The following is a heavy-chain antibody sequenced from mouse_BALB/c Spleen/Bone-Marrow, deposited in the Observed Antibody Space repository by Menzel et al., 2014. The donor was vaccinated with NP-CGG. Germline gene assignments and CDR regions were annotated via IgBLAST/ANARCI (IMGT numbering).Heavy chain of an antibody. CDR1: GFNIKDTY. CDR2: IDPAIFT. Sequence: VQLKQSGAELVKPGASDKLSCTASGFNIKDTYLHWVKQRPEQGLDWIGRIDPAIFTKYDPKFQGKATITADTSSNTAYLHLSSLTSEDTAVYYCASYRYGWYFDVWGAGTTVTVSS. J-gene: IGHJ1*01. V-gene: IGHV14-3*02. CDR3: ASYRYGWYFDV. D-gene: IGHD2-14*01.